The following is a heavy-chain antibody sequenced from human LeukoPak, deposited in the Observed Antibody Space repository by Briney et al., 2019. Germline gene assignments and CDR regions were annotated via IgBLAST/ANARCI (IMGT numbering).Heavy chain of an antibody. CDR2: FDPEEGKT. V-gene: IGHV1-24*01. CDR3: ATNTYNGYAIDS. D-gene: IGHD5-12*01. CDR1: GYRLNELS. Sequence: APVKVSCKVSGYRLNELSIHWVRQGPGKGLEWMGGFDPEEGKTIYAQKLQGRVSMTEDTSTDTAFMELRSLRSEDTAVYYCATNTYNGYAIDSWGQGTLITVSS. J-gene: IGHJ4*02.